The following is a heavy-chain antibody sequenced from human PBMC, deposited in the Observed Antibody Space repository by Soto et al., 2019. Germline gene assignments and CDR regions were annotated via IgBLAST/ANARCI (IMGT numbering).Heavy chain of an antibody. CDR2: IIPIFGTA. D-gene: IGHD3-22*01. Sequence: QVQLVQSGAEVRKPGSSVRVSCKASGGSFNRHTISWVRQDPGQGLEWMGGIIPIFGTANHAQKFQGRVKIIADESTSTVYMELSSLRSDDTAIYYCARGWGYDSTDYYYAYWGQGTLVIVSS. CDR1: GGSFNRHT. J-gene: IGHJ4*02. V-gene: IGHV1-69*01. CDR3: ARGWGYDSTDYYYAY.